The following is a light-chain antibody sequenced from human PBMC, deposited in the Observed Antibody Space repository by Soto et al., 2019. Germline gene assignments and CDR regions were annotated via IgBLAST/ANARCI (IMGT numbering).Light chain of an antibody. CDR2: LNSDGSH. CDR1: SGHSSYA. CDR3: QTWGTGIHV. Sequence: QPVLTQSPSASASLGASVKLTCTLISGHSSYAIAWHQQQPEKGPRYLMKLNSDGSHSKGDGIPDRFSGSSSGAERYLTISSLQSEDEVDYYCQTWGTGIHVFGGGTKLTVL. J-gene: IGLJ3*02. V-gene: IGLV4-69*01.